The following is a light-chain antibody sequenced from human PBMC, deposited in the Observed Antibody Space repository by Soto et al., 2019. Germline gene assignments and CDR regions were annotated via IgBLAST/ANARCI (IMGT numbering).Light chain of an antibody. J-gene: IGKJ4*01. Sequence: DIVLTQSPGTLSLSPGETATLSCKASQRVSSSFLGWYQHKPGQAPRLLLYGAFSRAAGIPDRFSGSGSGTDFTLTISRLEPEDFAVYYCQHYGGSPPGVTFGGGTKVEIK. CDR1: QRVSSSF. V-gene: IGKV3-20*01. CDR3: QHYGGSPPGVT. CDR2: GAF.